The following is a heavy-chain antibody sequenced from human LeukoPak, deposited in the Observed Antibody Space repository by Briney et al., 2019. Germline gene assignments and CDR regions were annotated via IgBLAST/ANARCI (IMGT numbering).Heavy chain of an antibody. CDR1: GYTFTGYY. V-gene: IGHV1-2*02. J-gene: IGHJ6*03. Sequence: ASVKVSCKASGYTFTGYYMHWVRQAPGQGLEWMGWINPNSGGTNYAQKFQGRVTMTRDTSISTAYMELSRLRSEDTAVYYCAREDRDYYGSGSYFDYYYYYMDVWGKGTTVTISS. D-gene: IGHD3-10*01. CDR2: INPNSGGT. CDR3: AREDRDYYGSGSYFDYYYYYMDV.